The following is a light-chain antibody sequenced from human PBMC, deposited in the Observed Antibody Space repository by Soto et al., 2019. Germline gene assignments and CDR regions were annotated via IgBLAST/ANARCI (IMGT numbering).Light chain of an antibody. Sequence: QSALTQPASVSGSPGQSITISCTGTSSDIGGYNFVSWYQQYPGKAPKLMIYDVSNRPSGVSNRFSGSKSGNTASLTISGLQAEDEADYYCSSYISSSTLDVVFGGGTKLTVL. CDR3: SSYISSSTLDVV. J-gene: IGLJ2*01. CDR1: SSDIGGYNF. CDR2: DVS. V-gene: IGLV2-14*01.